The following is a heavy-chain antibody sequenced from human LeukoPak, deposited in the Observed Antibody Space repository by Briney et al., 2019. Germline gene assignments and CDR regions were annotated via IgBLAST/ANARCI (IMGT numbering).Heavy chain of an antibody. V-gene: IGHV3-23*01. CDR2: ITGSGGTT. D-gene: IGHD3-10*01. J-gene: IGHJ6*03. Sequence: GGSLRLSCVASGFTFSTYGMSWVRQAPGKGLEWVSAITGSGGTTYYADSVKGRFTISRDNSKNTLYLQMNSLRAEDTAVYYCAKAGDYYYMDVWGKGTTVTVSS. CDR1: GFTFSTYG. CDR3: AKAGDYYYMDV.